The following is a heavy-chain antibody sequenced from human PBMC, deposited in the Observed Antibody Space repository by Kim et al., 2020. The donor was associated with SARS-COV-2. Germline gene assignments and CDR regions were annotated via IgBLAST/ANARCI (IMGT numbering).Heavy chain of an antibody. CDR1: GYVFTSYG. CDR2: IRPYNGNV. V-gene: IGHV1-18*01. J-gene: IGHJ3*02. Sequence: ASVKVSCKASGYVFTSYGISWVRQAPGQGLEWMGWIRPYNGNVNYAQKFEGRVTMNTDTSASTAYMELRGLKSDDTAVYYCAKTGGEGFFGVMRADGFDIWAQGTLVTVSS. D-gene: IGHD3-3*01. CDR3: AKTGGEGFFGVMRADGFDI.